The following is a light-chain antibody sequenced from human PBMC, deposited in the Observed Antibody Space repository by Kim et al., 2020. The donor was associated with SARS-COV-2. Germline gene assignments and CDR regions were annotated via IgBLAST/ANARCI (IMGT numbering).Light chain of an antibody. CDR2: KAS. CDR1: QSISSW. Sequence: DIQMTQSPSTLSASVGHRVTITCRASQSISSWLAWYQQKPGKAPKLLIYKASSLESGVPSRFSGSGSGTEFTLTISSLQPDDFATYYCQQYNSSPWTFGQGTKVDIK. J-gene: IGKJ1*01. CDR3: QQYNSSPWT. V-gene: IGKV1-5*03.